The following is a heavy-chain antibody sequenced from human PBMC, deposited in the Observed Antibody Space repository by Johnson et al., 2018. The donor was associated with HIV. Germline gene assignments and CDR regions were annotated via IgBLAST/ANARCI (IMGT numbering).Heavy chain of an antibody. CDR3: ARSMYWPDAFDI. J-gene: IGHJ3*02. CDR2: INRNGGSA. D-gene: IGHD2-8*02. CDR1: GFTFDDYG. V-gene: IGHV3-20*04. Sequence: VQLVESGKGVVPPGRSQRLSCAASGFTFDDYGMRWVRQAPGKGLEWVPGINRNGGSATYAVSVNGRFTISRDNSKKTLYLQRNSLRGEDTAVYYCARSMYWPDAFDIWGQGTMVTVSS.